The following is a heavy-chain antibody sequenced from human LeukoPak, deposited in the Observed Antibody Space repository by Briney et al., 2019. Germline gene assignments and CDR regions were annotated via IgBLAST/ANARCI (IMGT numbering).Heavy chain of an antibody. Sequence: LETLSLTCTVSGGSISSYYWSWIRQPPGKGLEWIGYIYYSGSTNYNPSLKSRVTISVDTSKNQFSLKLSSVTAADTAVYYCARVTSPHAFDIWGQGTMVTVSS. CDR3: ARVTSPHAFDI. CDR2: IYYSGST. CDR1: GGSISSYY. V-gene: IGHV4-59*01. J-gene: IGHJ3*02. D-gene: IGHD2-21*02.